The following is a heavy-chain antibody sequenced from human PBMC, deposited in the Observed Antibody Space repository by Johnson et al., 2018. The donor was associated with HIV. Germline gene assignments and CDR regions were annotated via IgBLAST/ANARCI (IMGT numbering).Heavy chain of an antibody. Sequence: EQLVESGGGLVQPGGSLRLSCAASGFTFSSYAMSWVRQAPGKGLEWVSAISGSGGSTYYADSVKGRFTISRDNSKNTLYLQMNSLRAEDTAVYYCASAEIAAAATGHDAFDIWGQGTMVTVSS. CDR2: ISGSGGST. J-gene: IGHJ3*02. CDR3: ASAEIAAAATGHDAFDI. V-gene: IGHV3-23*04. D-gene: IGHD6-13*01. CDR1: GFTFSSYA.